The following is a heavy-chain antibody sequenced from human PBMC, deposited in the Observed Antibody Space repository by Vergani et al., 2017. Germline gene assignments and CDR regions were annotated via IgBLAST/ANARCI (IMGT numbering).Heavy chain of an antibody. CDR1: GFTFSSYS. CDR3: ARDPKDTAEPY. J-gene: IGHJ4*02. Sequence: EVQLLESGGGLVQPGGSLRLSCAASGFTFSSYSMSWVRQAPGQGLEWVSYISSRGSTIYYADSVKGRFTISSDNAKNSLYLQMNSLRAEDTAVYYCARDPKDTAEPYWGQGTLVSV. V-gene: IGHV3-48*04. CDR2: ISSRGSTI. D-gene: IGHD5-18*01.